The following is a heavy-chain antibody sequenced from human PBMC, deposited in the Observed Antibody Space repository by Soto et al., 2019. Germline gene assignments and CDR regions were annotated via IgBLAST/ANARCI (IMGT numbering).Heavy chain of an antibody. CDR2: IYSGGST. CDR3: ATYTSLDY. J-gene: IGHJ4*02. V-gene: IGHV3-53*02. D-gene: IGHD2-2*02. CDR1: GFTVSNNY. Sequence: EVQLVETGGGLIQPGGSLRLSCAASGFTVSNNYMSWIRQAPGKGLEWVSLIYSGGSTFYADSVKGRFTISRDNSKNTLFLQMNSLRAEDTAVYFCATYTSLDYWGQGTLVTVSS.